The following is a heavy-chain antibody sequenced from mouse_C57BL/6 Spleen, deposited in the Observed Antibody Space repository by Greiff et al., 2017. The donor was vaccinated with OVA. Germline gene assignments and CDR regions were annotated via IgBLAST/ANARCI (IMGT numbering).Heavy chain of an antibody. J-gene: IGHJ1*03. CDR3: ARPGYDGYFDV. CDR2: IYPGDGDT. Sequence: QVQLQQSGPELVKPGASVKISCKASGYAFSSSWMNWVKQRPGKGLEWIGRIYPGDGDTNYNGKFKGKATLTADKSSSTAYMQLSSLTSEDSAVYFCARPGYDGYFDVWGTGTTVTVSS. CDR1: GYAFSSSW. D-gene: IGHD2-3*01. V-gene: IGHV1-82*01.